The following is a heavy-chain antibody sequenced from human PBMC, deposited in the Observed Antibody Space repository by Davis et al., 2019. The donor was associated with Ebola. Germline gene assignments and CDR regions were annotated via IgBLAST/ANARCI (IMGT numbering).Heavy chain of an antibody. CDR3: ARDLTVNHLYYYYGMDV. CDR1: GFTFSDYY. V-gene: IGHV3-69-1*01. J-gene: IGHJ6*02. CDR2: ISDSGSI. D-gene: IGHD1-14*01. Sequence: GESLKISCVASGFTFSDYYMSWIRQAPGKGLEWVSYISDSGSISYADSVKGRFTISRDNAKNSLYLQMNSLRDEDTAVYYCARDLTVNHLYYYYGMDVWGQGTTVTVSS.